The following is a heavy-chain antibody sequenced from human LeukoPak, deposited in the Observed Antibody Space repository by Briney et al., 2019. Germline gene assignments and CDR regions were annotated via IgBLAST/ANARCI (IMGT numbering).Heavy chain of an antibody. J-gene: IGHJ4*02. D-gene: IGHD5-24*01. CDR2: IYWDDNK. CDR1: GFSLSTSAVS. CDR3: TRKPGDGGFGN. V-gene: IGHV2-5*02. Sequence: KSGPTLVNPTQTLTLTCTFSGFSLSTSAVSVGWIRQPPGKALEWIALIYWDDNKYYSPSLKSRLTIAKDTSKNQVVLTMTNMDPVDTATYYCTRKPGDGGFGNWGQGILVTISS.